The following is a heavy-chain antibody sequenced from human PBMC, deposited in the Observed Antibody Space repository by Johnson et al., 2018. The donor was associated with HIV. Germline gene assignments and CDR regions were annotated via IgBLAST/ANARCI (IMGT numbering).Heavy chain of an antibody. Sequence: QMQLVESGGGVVQPGRSLRLSCAASGFTFSSYGMHWVRQAPGKGLEWVAVIWYDGSNKYYADSVKGRFTISRDNSKNTLNLQMNSLRAEDTAVYYCARDLALGSFVVAADIWGQGTMVTVSS. V-gene: IGHV3-30*19. CDR1: GFTFSSYG. CDR2: IWYDGSNK. CDR3: ARDLALGSFVVAADI. J-gene: IGHJ3*02. D-gene: IGHD2/OR15-2a*01.